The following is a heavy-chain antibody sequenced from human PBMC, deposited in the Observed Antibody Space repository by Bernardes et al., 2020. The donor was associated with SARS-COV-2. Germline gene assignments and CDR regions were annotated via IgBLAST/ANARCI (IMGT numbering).Heavy chain of an antibody. V-gene: IGHV3-48*01. D-gene: IGHD3-22*01. Sequence: GGSLRLSCAASGFTFSSYSMNWVRQAPGKGLEWVSYISSSSSTIYYVDSVKGRFTISRDNAKNSLYLQMNSLRAEDTAVYYCARDRDRYYDSSSLFDYWGQGTLVTVSS. CDR1: GFTFSSYS. J-gene: IGHJ4*02. CDR2: ISSSSSTI. CDR3: ARDRDRYYDSSSLFDY.